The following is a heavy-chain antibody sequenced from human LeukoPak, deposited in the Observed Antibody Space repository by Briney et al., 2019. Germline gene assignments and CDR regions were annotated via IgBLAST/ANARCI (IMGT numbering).Heavy chain of an antibody. CDR2: IYYSGST. V-gene: IGHV4-39*07. Sequence: SETLSLTCAVSGASISSSSYYWGWIRQPPGRGLEWIGRIYYSGSTYYNPSLKSRVTISVDTSKNQFSLKVSSVTAAGTAVYYCARYHISSWYILDYWGQGTLVTVSS. CDR3: ARYHISSWYILDY. CDR1: GASISSSSYY. D-gene: IGHD6-13*01. J-gene: IGHJ4*02.